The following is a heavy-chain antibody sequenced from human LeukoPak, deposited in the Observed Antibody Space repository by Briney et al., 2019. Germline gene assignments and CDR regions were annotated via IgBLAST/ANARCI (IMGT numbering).Heavy chain of an antibody. J-gene: IGHJ4*02. CDR2: IYYSGST. CDR3: ASRDSSGWYYY. CDR1: GGSISSGGYY. D-gene: IGHD6-19*01. V-gene: IGHV4-61*08. Sequence: SETLSLTCTVSGGSISSGGYYWSWIRQPPGKGLEWIGYIYYSGSTNYNPSLKSRVTISVDTSKNQFSLKLSSVTAADTAVYYCASRDSSGWYYYWGQGTLVTVPS.